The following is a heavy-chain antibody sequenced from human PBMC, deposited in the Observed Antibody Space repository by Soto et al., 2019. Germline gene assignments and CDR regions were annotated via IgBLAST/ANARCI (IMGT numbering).Heavy chain of an antibody. V-gene: IGHV1-69*13. J-gene: IGHJ6*02. Sequence: SVKVSCKASGGTFSSYAISWVRQAPGQGLEWMGGIIPIFGTANYAQKFQGRVTITADESTSTAYMELSSLRSEDTAVYYCARGTYCSSTSCYLNYYYGMDVWGQGTTVTVSS. CDR3: ARGTYCSSTSCYLNYYYGMDV. CDR1: GGTFSSYA. CDR2: IIPIFGTA. D-gene: IGHD2-2*01.